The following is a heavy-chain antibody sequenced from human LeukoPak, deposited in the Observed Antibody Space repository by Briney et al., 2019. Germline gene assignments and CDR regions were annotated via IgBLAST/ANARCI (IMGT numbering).Heavy chain of an antibody. Sequence: SETLSLTCAVYGGSFSGYYWSWIRQPPGKGLEWIGEINHSGSTNHNPSLKSRVTISVDTSKNQFSLKLSSVTAADTAVYYCARGQDRSTVTGSLDYWGQGTLVTVSS. CDR2: INHSGST. D-gene: IGHD4-11*01. J-gene: IGHJ4*02. CDR3: ARGQDRSTVTGSLDY. CDR1: GGSFSGYY. V-gene: IGHV4-34*01.